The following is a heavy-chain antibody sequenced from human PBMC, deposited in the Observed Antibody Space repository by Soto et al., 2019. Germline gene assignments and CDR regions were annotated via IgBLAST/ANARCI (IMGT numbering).Heavy chain of an antibody. CDR2: IFQSVST. J-gene: IGHJ5*02. D-gene: IGHD3-10*01. CDR3: ARLDITMVRGVVKDGWFDT. Sequence: PSETLSITCTVCGASIYNYFWSGIRQPPGKGQEWIAYIFQSVSTSYNPSLQSRVTISLDTSNNRCSLKLSPVTAADTAVYYCARLDITMVRGVVKDGWFDTWGPGTLVTVSS. V-gene: IGHV4-59*08. CDR1: GASIYNYF.